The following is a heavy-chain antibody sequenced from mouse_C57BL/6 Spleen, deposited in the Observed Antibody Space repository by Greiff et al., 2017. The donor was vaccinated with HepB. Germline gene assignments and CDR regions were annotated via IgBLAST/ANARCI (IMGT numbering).Heavy chain of an antibody. Sequence: EVQLQQSGPELVKPGASVKMSCKASGYTFTDYNMHWVKQSHGKSLEWIGYINPNNGGTSYNQKFKGKATLTVNKYSSTAYMELRSLTSEDSAVYYCAYDGYYGPYFDVWGTGTTVTVSS. D-gene: IGHD2-3*01. CDR3: AYDGYYGPYFDV. J-gene: IGHJ1*03. CDR1: GYTFTDYN. CDR2: INPNNGGT. V-gene: IGHV1-22*01.